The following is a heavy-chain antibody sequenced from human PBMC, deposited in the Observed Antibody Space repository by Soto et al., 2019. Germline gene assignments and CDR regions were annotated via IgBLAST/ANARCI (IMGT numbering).Heavy chain of an antibody. CDR1: GFTFSSYA. CDR2: ISGSGDST. J-gene: IGHJ4*02. V-gene: IGHV3-23*01. Sequence: EVQLLESGGGLVQPGGSLRLSCAASGFTFSSYAMRWVRQAPGKGLEWVSAISGSGDSTYYADSVKGRFTISRDNSKNTLYLQMNSLRGGDTAVYHCARRGSGSYSDSWGQGTLGTVSS. D-gene: IGHD1-26*01. CDR3: ARRGSGSYSDS.